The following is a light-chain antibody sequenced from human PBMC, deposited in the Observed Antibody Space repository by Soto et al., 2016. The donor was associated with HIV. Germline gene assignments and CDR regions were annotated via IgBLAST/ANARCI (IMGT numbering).Light chain of an antibody. CDR2: KAS. CDR3: QQSWT. J-gene: IGKJ1*01. CDR1: QSISTW. V-gene: IGKV1-5*03. Sequence: FQMTQSPSTLSASVGDRVTITCRASQSISTWLAWYQQKPGKAPKLLIYKASTLKVGSHQGSAAVDLGQNSLSPSTACSLMYFAIYYCQQSWTFGQGPRWKSN.